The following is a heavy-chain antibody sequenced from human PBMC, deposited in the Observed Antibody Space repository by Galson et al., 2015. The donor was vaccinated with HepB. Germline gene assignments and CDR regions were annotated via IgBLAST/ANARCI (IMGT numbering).Heavy chain of an antibody. D-gene: IGHD3-10*01. CDR3: ARRISLVRGIITKPDYYYGMDV. Sequence: SLRLSCAASEFTFSSYWMHWVRQAPGKGLEWVANINPDGSEKYYVASLKGRFTIPRDNAKNSLYLQMDSLRAEDTAVYYCARRISLVRGIITKPDYYYGMDVWGQGTTVTVAS. CDR1: EFTFSSYW. J-gene: IGHJ6*02. V-gene: IGHV3-7*03. CDR2: INPDGSEK.